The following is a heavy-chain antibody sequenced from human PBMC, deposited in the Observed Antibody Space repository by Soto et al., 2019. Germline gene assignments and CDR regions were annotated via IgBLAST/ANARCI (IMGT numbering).Heavy chain of an antibody. Sequence: EVQLVESGGGLVQPGGSLRLSCAASGITFSNAWMTWVRQAPGKGLEWVGRIKSITDGGTTDYAAPVKGRFTNSRDDSKDPLYVQMNNLRTEDTAVYHCTTDSADIVVVPATFGMDVWGQGTTVTVSS. V-gene: IGHV3-15*01. CDR1: GITFSNAW. CDR2: IKSITDGGTT. D-gene: IGHD2-2*01. CDR3: TTDSADIVVVPATFGMDV. J-gene: IGHJ6*02.